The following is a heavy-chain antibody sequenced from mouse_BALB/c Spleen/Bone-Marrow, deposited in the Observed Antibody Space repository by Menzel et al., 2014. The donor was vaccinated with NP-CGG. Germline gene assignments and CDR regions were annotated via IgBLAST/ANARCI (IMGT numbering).Heavy chain of an antibody. CDR2: INPGNGRT. CDR3: ARWGKGYFDV. V-gene: IGHV1S81*02. D-gene: IGHD1-3*01. J-gene: IGHJ1*01. CDR1: GYNFISYW. Sequence: QVQLQQSGADLVKPGASVKLSCKASGYNFISYWIHWVKQRPGQGLEWIGEINPGNGRTNYNEKFKNKATLTIDKSSSTAYMQLSRLTSEDSAVYYCARWGKGYFDVWGAGTTVTVSS.